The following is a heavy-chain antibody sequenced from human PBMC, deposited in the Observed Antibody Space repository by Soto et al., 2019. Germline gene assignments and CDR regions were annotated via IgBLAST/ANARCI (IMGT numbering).Heavy chain of an antibody. Sequence: QVQLVQSGAEVKKPGSSVRVSCRASVGSSSSYIYSWVRQAPGQGPEWMGGIVAILGVPAYAPKFQDRLTISADESTGTAYMELSNLRSDDTAVYYCSSGRVPAAKNRFDPSGQGALVTVSS. CDR2: IVAILGVP. CDR3: SSGRVPAAKNRFDP. V-gene: IGHV1-69*16. J-gene: IGHJ5*01. CDR1: VGSSSSYI. D-gene: IGHD2-2*01.